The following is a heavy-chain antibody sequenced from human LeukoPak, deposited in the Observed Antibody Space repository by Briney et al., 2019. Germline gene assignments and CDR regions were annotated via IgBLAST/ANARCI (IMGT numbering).Heavy chain of an antibody. CDR2: VKQDSSEK. CDR3: ARDRFDAEARPLFFDY. D-gene: IGHD3-9*01. V-gene: IGHV3-7*01. Sequence: HAGGSLRLSCAASGFTFTRYGMSWVRQAPGKGLEWVANVKQDSSEKYYVDSVRGRFTIFRDNAKNSLSLQMNSLRAEDSAVYYCARDRFDAEARPLFFDYWGQGILVTVSS. J-gene: IGHJ4*02. CDR1: GFTFTRYG.